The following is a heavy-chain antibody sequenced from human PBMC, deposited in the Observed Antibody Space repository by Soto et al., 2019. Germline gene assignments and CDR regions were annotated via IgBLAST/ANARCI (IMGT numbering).Heavy chain of an antibody. V-gene: IGHV1-69*12. J-gene: IGHJ4*02. CDR1: GGTFSSYA. Sequence: QVQLVQSGAEVKKPGSSVKVSCKASGGTFSSYAISWVRQAPGQGLEWMGGIIPIFGTANYAQKFQGRVTITADDSTSTAYMELSSLRSEDTAVYYCASAALIAVAGYDYFDYWGQGTLVTVSS. CDR2: IIPIFGTA. CDR3: ASAALIAVAGYDYFDY. D-gene: IGHD6-19*01.